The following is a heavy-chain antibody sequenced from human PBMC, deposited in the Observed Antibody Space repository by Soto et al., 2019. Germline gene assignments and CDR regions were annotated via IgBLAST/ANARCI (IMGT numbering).Heavy chain of an antibody. V-gene: IGHV3-30-3*01. Sequence: QVQLVESGGGVVQPGRSLRLSCAASGFTFSSYAMHWVRQAPGKGLEWVAVISYDGSDKYYADSVKGRFTISRDNSKNKLYLQLNSLRAEDTAVYYCARDQYYYDSSGYWNYYYYYGMDVWGQGTTVTVSS. CDR3: ARDQYYYDSSGYWNYYYYYGMDV. D-gene: IGHD3-22*01. J-gene: IGHJ6*02. CDR1: GFTFSSYA. CDR2: ISYDGSDK.